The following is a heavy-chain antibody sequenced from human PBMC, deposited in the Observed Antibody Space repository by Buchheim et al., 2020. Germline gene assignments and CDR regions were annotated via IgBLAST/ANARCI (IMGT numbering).Heavy chain of an antibody. CDR3: ARMGGNGMDV. V-gene: IGHV4-34*01. Sequence: QVQLQQWGAGLLKPSETLSLTCAVYNGSFSDYYWSWIRQPPGKGLEWIGEINHSGSTNYNSSLRSRVTTSVDTTKNQFSLKLSSVTAADTAVYYCARMGGNGMDVGGQGTT. J-gene: IGHJ6*02. CDR1: NGSFSDYY. CDR2: INHSGST.